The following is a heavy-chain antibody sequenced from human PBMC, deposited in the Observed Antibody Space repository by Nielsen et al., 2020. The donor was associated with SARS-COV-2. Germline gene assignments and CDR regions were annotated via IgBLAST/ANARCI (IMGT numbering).Heavy chain of an antibody. D-gene: IGHD1-26*01. CDR2: IVVGSGNT. CDR1: GFTFTSSA. J-gene: IGHJ4*02. CDR3: ARPHAGSYSPYYFDY. V-gene: IGHV1-58*02. Sequence: SVKVSCKASGFTFTSSAMQWVRQARGQRLEWIGWIVVGSGNTNYAQKFQERVTITRDMSTSTAYMELSSLRSEDTAVYYCARPHAGSYSPYYFDYWGQGTPVTVSS.